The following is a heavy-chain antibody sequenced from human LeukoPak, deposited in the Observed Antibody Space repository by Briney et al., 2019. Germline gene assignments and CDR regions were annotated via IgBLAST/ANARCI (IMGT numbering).Heavy chain of an antibody. CDR3: ARARSISIFGVVIPRGDYMDV. D-gene: IGHD3-3*01. Sequence: SETLSLTCTVSGGSISSYYWSWIRQPPPKGLEWIGYIYYSGSTNYNPSLKSRVTISVDTSKNQFSLKLSSVTAADTAVYYCARARSISIFGVVIPRGDYMDVWGKGTTVTVSS. CDR1: GGSISSYY. V-gene: IGHV4-59*01. J-gene: IGHJ6*03. CDR2: IYYSGST.